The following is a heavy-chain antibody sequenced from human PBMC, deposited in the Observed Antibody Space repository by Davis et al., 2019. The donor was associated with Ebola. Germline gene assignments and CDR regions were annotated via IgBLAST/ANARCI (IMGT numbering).Heavy chain of an antibody. CDR2: IIPILGIA. Sequence: SVKVSCKASGGTFSSYVISWVRQAPGQGLEWMGGIIPILGIANYAQKFQGRVTITADESTSTAYTELSSLRSEDTAVYYCARGQWPFYFDYWGQGTLVIVSS. CDR1: GGTFSSYV. J-gene: IGHJ4*02. V-gene: IGHV1-69*10. CDR3: ARGQWPFYFDY. D-gene: IGHD6-19*01.